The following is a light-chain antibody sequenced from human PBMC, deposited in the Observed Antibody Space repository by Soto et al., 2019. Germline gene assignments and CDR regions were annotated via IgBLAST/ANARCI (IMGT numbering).Light chain of an antibody. CDR2: RNN. CDR1: SSNIGSNY. CDR3: AAWDDSPNWV. Sequence: QSVLTQPPSASGTPGQRVTISCSGSSSNIGSNYVYWYQQLPGTAPKLLIYRNNQRPSGVPDRFSGSKSGTSASLAISGLRSEDGADYYCAAWDDSPNWVFGGGTKLTVL. J-gene: IGLJ3*02. V-gene: IGLV1-47*01.